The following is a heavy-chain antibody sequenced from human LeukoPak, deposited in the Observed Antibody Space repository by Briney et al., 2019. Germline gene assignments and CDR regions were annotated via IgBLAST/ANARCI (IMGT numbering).Heavy chain of an antibody. Sequence: GGSLRLSCAASGFTFSSYAMHWVRQAPGKGLEWVAVISYDGSNKYYADSVKGRFTISRDNAKNSLYLQMNSLRAEDTAVYYCARDGSGSYGGYWFDPWGQGTLVTVSS. D-gene: IGHD1-26*01. V-gene: IGHV3-30*04. CDR3: ARDGSGSYGGYWFDP. J-gene: IGHJ5*02. CDR1: GFTFSSYA. CDR2: ISYDGSNK.